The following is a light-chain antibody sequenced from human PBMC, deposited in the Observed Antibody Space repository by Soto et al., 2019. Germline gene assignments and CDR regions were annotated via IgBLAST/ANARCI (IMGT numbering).Light chain of an antibody. CDR2: DAS. CDR1: QSVSSY. CDR3: QQRSNWPT. J-gene: IGKJ1*01. Sequence: EVVLPQSKATLSFSPGEGATLSGRASQSVSSYLSWYQQNPGQAPRLLIYDASNRATGIPARFSGSGSGTDFPLTISSLEPEDFAVYYCQQRSNWPTFGQGTKVDI. V-gene: IGKV3-11*01.